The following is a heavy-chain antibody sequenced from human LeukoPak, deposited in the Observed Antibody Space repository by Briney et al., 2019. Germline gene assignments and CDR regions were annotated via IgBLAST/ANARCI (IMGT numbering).Heavy chain of an antibody. CDR1: GFTFSSYG. CDR2: IRYDGSNK. Sequence: GGSLRLSCAASGFTFSSYGMHWVRQAPGKGLEWVAFIRYDGSNKYYADSVKGRFTISRDNSKNTLYLQMNSLRAEDTAVYYCAKVYEDYYYYMDVWGKGTTVTISS. CDR3: AKVYEDYYYYMDV. J-gene: IGHJ6*03. V-gene: IGHV3-30*02. D-gene: IGHD2-8*01.